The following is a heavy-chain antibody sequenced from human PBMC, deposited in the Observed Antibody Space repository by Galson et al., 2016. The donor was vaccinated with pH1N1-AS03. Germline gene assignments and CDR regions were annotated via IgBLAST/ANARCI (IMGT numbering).Heavy chain of an antibody. V-gene: IGHV3-74*01. CDR3: ARVLVGAAGCDY. D-gene: IGHD2-15*01. CDR2: INSDGRDT. Sequence: CAVSGFIFSHYWMYWVRQAPGKGLEWVSRINSDGRDTYYADSVKGRFTISRNNAKNTLFLQMNSLRVDDTALYYCARVLVGAAGCDYWGQGTLVTVSS. J-gene: IGHJ4*02. CDR1: GFIFSHYW.